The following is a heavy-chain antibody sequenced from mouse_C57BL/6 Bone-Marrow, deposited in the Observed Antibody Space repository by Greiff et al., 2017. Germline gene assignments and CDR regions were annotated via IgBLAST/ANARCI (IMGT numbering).Heavy chain of an antibody. V-gene: IGHV1-62-2*01. J-gene: IGHJ2*01. CDR1: GYTFTEYT. D-gene: IGHD1-1*01. CDR2: FYPGCGSI. CDR3: ARHEDGEATVVAGDYFDY. Sequence: QVQLKESGAELVKPGASVKLSCTASGYTFTEYTIHWVKQRSGQGLEWIGWFYPGCGSIKYDEKFKDQATFTADKSSSTVYMELSRLTSEDSAVYFCARHEDGEATVVAGDYFDYWGQGTTLTVSS.